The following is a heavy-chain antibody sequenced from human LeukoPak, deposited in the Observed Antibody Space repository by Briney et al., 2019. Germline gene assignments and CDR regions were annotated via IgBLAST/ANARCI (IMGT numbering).Heavy chain of an antibody. CDR1: GGSFSGYY. V-gene: IGHV4-34*01. CDR3: ARGYCSSNSCPDFDL. CDR2: INHSGST. Sequence: SETLSLTCAVYGGSFSGYYWSWIRQPPGKGLEWIGEINHSGSTNYNPSLKSRVTISLDTSKNQFSLKLSSVTAADTAVYYCARGYCSSNSCPDFDLWGRGTLVTVSS. D-gene: IGHD2-2*01. J-gene: IGHJ2*01.